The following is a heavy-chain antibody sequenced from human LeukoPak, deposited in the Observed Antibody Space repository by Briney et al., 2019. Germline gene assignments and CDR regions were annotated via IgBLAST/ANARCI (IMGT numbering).Heavy chain of an antibody. CDR1: GGTFSSYA. CDR2: IIPIFGTA. D-gene: IGHD1-14*01. V-gene: IGHV1-69*13. CDR3: AGPEPDAFDI. J-gene: IGHJ3*02. Sequence: GASVKVSCKASGGTFSSYAISWVRQAPGQGLEWMGGIIPIFGTANYAQKFQGRVTITADESTSTAYMELSSLRSEDTAVYYCAGPEPDAFDIWGQGTMVTVSS.